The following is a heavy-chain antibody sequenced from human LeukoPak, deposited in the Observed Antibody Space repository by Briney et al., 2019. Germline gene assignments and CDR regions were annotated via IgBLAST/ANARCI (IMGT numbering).Heavy chain of an antibody. Sequence: GGSLRLSCAASGFTFSASTIHWLRQAPGRGPEWIARIRNKANNYATAYAPSVTGRFTFSRDDSMSTAYLQMSGLKSEDTAVYYCARLIRYPSSANYTDVWGKGTAVTVSS. CDR1: GFTFSAST. J-gene: IGHJ6*03. CDR2: IRNKANNYAT. V-gene: IGHV3-73*01. CDR3: ARLIRYPSSANYTDV. D-gene: IGHD2-15*01.